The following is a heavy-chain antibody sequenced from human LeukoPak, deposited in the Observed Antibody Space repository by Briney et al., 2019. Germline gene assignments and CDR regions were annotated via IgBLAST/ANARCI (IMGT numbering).Heavy chain of an antibody. D-gene: IGHD5-12*01. J-gene: IGHJ4*02. CDR1: GGSISSYY. Sequence: SETLSLTCTVSGGSISSYYWSWIRQPPGKGLEWIGYIYYSGSTNYNPSLKSRVTISVDKSKNQFSLKLSSVTAADTAVCYCAREVESGYAETWGQGTLVTVSS. CDR3: AREVESGYAET. CDR2: IYYSGST. V-gene: IGHV4-59*12.